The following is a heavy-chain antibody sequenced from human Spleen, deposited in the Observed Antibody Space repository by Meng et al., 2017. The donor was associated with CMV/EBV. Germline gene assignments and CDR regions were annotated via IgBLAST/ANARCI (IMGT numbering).Heavy chain of an antibody. CDR1: GFTFEDYG. D-gene: IGHD6-6*01. CDR2: INWNGGST. Sequence: GESLKISCAASGFTFEDYGMSWARQAPGKGLEWVSGINWNGGSTGYADSVKGRFTISRDNAKNSLYLQMNSLRAEYTALYYCAKAIEARPAGHFDYWGQGTLVTVSS. CDR3: AKAIEARPAGHFDY. J-gene: IGHJ4*02. V-gene: IGHV3-20*04.